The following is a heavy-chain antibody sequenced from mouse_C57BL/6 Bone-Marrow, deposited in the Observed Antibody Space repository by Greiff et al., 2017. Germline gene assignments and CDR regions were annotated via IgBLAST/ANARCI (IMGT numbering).Heavy chain of an antibody. CDR2: ISSGSSTI. CDR3: AYDDYWVAY. Sequence: EVHLVESGGGLVKPGGSLKLSCAASGFTFSDYGMHWVRQAPEKGLAWVAYISSGSSTIYYADTVKGRFTISIDNAKNTLFLQMTSLRSEYTAMYFCAYDDYWVAYWGQGTVVTVSA. CDR1: GFTFSDYG. V-gene: IGHV5-17*01. J-gene: IGHJ3*01. D-gene: IGHD2-13*01.